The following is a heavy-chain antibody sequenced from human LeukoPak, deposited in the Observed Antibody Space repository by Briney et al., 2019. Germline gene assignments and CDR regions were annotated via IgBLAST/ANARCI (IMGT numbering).Heavy chain of an antibody. J-gene: IGHJ6*02. D-gene: IGHD3-10*01. V-gene: IGHV1-18*01. CDR1: GYSFTSYG. Sequence: ASVKVSCKASGYSFTSYGFTWVRRAPRQGLEWMGWVSAYDGSTNYAQKIRGRVTMTTDASKNTVYMELRNLRFDDTAVYYCARGGRDGMDVWGQGTTVTVSS. CDR2: VSAYDGST. CDR3: ARGGRDGMDV.